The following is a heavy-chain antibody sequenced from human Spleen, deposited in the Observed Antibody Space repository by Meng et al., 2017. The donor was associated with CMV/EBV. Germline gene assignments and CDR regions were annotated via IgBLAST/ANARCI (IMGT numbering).Heavy chain of an antibody. Sequence: GESLKISCVASEFTFSTYAMTWVRQAPGKGLEWVSVISGSGDSPYYADSVKGRFTISRDNSKNTLFLQMNSLRAEDTAVYYCARVFQVVPVAIPGEVGYWGQGTLVTVSS. V-gene: IGHV3-23*01. D-gene: IGHD2-2*02. J-gene: IGHJ4*02. CDR1: EFTFSTYA. CDR2: ISGSGDSP. CDR3: ARVFQVVPVAIPGEVGY.